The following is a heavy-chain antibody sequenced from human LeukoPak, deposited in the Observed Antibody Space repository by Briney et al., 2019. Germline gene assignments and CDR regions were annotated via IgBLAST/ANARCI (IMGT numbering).Heavy chain of an antibody. CDR2: IFSSGST. CDR3: ARGSSVSYYDPQGYIDV. J-gene: IGHJ6*03. CDR1: GGSISSYY. V-gene: IGHV4-4*07. Sequence: SETLSLTCTVSGGSISSYYWNWIRQPPGKGLEWIACIFSSGSTNYNPSLKSRVTISADTYKNQFSLNLSSVSAADTAVYYCARGSSVSYYDPQGYIDVWGKGTTVTVSS. D-gene: IGHD3-10*01.